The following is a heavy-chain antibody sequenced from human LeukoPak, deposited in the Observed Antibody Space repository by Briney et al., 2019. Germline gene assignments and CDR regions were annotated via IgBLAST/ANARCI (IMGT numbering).Heavy chain of an antibody. D-gene: IGHD2-15*01. V-gene: IGHV5-51*01. CDR1: ANTFTNSW. CDR3: ARLGYCSGGTCSSGYFYGMDV. J-gene: IGHJ6*02. CDR2: IFVGDSDT. Sequence: GESLKISCKASANTFTNSWIGWVRQMPGKGLEWMGIIFVGDSDTTYSPSFQGRVTISADRSISTAYLQWNSLKASDTAMYFCARLGYCSGGTCSSGYFYGMDVWGQGTTVTVSS.